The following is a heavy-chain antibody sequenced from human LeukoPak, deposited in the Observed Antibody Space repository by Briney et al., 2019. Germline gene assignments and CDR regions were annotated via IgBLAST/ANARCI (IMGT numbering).Heavy chain of an antibody. Sequence: PSEALSLTCTVSGASIDSGRYYWGWIRQPPGKGLEWIGSIHYSGTTYYNPSLKIRVTISIDTSNNQFSLKLSSVTAAYTAVYYCARGTPYNPWGQGTLVTVSS. V-gene: IGHV4-39*07. CDR1: GASIDSGRYY. CDR3: ARGTPYNP. D-gene: IGHD4-11*01. J-gene: IGHJ5*02. CDR2: IHYSGTT.